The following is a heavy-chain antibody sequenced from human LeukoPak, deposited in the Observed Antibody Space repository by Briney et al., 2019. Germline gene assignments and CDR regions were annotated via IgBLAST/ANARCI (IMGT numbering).Heavy chain of an antibody. CDR2: IYYRGST. CDR1: GGSISSSSYY. Sequence: SETLSLTCTVSGGSISSSSYYWGWIRQPPGTWLEWIGSIYYRGSTYYNPSLKSRVTISVDTSKNQFSLKLSSVTAADTAVYYCARRYYGHFDDWGQGTLVTVSS. V-gene: IGHV4-39*01. J-gene: IGHJ4*02. CDR3: ARRYYGHFDD. D-gene: IGHD4-17*01.